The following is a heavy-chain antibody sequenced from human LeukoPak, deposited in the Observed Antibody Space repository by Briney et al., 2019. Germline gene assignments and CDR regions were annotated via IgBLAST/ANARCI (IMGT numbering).Heavy chain of an antibody. J-gene: IGHJ4*02. Sequence: SETLSLTCSVSGGSIRGYYWSWIRQPAGKGLEWIGRIYSSGSANYNPSLKSRVTISVDTSKNQFSLKLSSVTAADTAVYYCASMGATDDYWGQGTLVTVSS. V-gene: IGHV4-4*07. CDR3: ASMGATDDY. CDR2: IYSSGSA. D-gene: IGHD1-26*01. CDR1: GGSIRGYY.